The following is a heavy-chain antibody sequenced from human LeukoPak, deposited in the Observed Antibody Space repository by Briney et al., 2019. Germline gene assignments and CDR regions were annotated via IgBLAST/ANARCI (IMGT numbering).Heavy chain of an antibody. V-gene: IGHV3-23*01. Sequence: GGSLRLSCAASGFTFSNYAMSWVRQAPGKGPEWVSGISGTVSSTAYADSVTGRFIISRDNSKSTLYLEMNSLRAEDTAVYYCTKQVRWDFDSWGQGTLVTASS. CDR2: ISGTVSST. CDR1: GFTFSNYA. CDR3: TKQVRWDFDS. J-gene: IGHJ4*02. D-gene: IGHD4-23*01.